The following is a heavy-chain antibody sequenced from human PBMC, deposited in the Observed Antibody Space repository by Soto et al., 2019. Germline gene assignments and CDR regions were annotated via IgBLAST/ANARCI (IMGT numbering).Heavy chain of an antibody. Sequence: QVQLVESGGGVVQPGRSLRLSCAASGFTFSSYATHWVRQAPGKGLEWVAVISYDGSNKYYADSVKGRFTISRDISKNTLYLQMNSLRAEDTAVYYCARAGGLLLEYWGQGTLVSVSS. CDR2: ISYDGSNK. D-gene: IGHD2-15*01. CDR3: ARAGGLLLEY. CDR1: GFTFSSYA. J-gene: IGHJ4*02. V-gene: IGHV3-30-3*01.